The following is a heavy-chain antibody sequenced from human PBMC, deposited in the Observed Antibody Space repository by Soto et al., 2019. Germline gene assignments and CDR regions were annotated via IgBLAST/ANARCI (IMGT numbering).Heavy chain of an antibody. CDR2: IIPIPGTA. CDR1: GGTFGSYA. V-gene: IGHV1-69*01. Sequence: QVQLVQSGAEVKKPGSSVKVSCKASGGTFGSYAISWVRQAPGQGLEWMGGIIPIPGTANYAQKFQGRVTIAADESXSXAXXXXXXXXXXXXXXXXXXXXXXXXXSLEIYYYYYYGMDVWGQGTTVTVSS. CDR3: XXXXXXXXSLEIYYYYYYGMDV. D-gene: IGHD2-2*01. J-gene: IGHJ6*02.